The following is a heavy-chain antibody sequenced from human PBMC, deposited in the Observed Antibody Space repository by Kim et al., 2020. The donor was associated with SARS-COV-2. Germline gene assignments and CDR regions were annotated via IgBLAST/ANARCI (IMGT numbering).Heavy chain of an antibody. J-gene: IGHJ6*02. CDR2: IYYSGNT. CDR1: GGSISSYY. Sequence: SETLSLTCTVSGGSISSYYWSWIRQPPGQGLEWIGYIYYSGNTNYNPSLKSRVTISVDTSKNQFSLKMRSVTAADTAVYYCARYAMDYDSWSGYQSLSYYYGMDVWGQGTTVTVSS. V-gene: IGHV4-59*13. CDR3: ARYAMDYDSWSGYQSLSYYYGMDV. D-gene: IGHD3-3*01.